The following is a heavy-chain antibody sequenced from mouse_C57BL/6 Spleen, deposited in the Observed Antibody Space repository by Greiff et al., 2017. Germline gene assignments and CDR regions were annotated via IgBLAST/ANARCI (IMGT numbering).Heavy chain of an antibody. V-gene: IGHV1-50*01. Sequence: QVQLQQPGAELVKPGASVKLSCKASGYTFTSYWMQWVKQRPGQGLEWIGEIDPSDSYTNYNQKFKGKATLTVDTSSSTAYMQLSSLTSEDSAVYYCARGATRDYYAMDYWGQGTSVTVSS. CDR3: ARGATRDYYAMDY. J-gene: IGHJ4*01. D-gene: IGHD3-1*01. CDR2: IDPSDSYT. CDR1: GYTFTSYW.